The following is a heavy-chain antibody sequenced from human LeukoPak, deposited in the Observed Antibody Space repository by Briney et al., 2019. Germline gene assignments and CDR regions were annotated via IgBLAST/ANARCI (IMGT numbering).Heavy chain of an antibody. Sequence: GGSLRLSCAASGFTFDDYAMHWVRQAPGKGLEWVSGISWNSGSIGYADSVKGRFTISRDNAKNSLYLQMNSLRAEDTALYYCAKGPGLYNWFGPWGQGTLVTVSS. CDR1: GFTFDDYA. V-gene: IGHV3-9*01. J-gene: IGHJ5*02. CDR2: ISWNSGSI. CDR3: AKGPGLYNWFGP.